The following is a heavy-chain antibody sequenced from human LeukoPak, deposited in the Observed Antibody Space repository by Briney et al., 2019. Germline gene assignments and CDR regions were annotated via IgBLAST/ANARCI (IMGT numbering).Heavy chain of an antibody. Sequence: GGSLRLSCAASGFTFDDYGMSWVRQAPGKGLEWVSAISSSGSTIYYADSVKGRFTISRDNAKNSLYLQMNSLRAEDTAVYYCAELGITMIGGVWGKGTTVTISS. CDR2: ISSSGSTI. CDR3: AELGITMIGGV. CDR1: GFTFDDYG. V-gene: IGHV3-48*03. J-gene: IGHJ6*04. D-gene: IGHD3-10*02.